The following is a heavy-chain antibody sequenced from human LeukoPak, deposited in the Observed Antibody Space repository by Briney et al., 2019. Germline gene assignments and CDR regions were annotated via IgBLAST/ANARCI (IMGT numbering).Heavy chain of an antibody. J-gene: IGHJ4*02. V-gene: IGHV1-69*13. CDR1: GGTFSSYA. CDR2: IIPIFGTA. CDR3: ASSMVREVIKGYFDY. D-gene: IGHD3-10*01. Sequence: ASVKVSCKASGGTFSSYAISWVRQAPGQGLEWMGGIIPIFGTANYAQKFQGRVTITADESTSTAYMELSSLRSEDTAVYYCASSMVREVIKGYFDYWGQGTLVTVSS.